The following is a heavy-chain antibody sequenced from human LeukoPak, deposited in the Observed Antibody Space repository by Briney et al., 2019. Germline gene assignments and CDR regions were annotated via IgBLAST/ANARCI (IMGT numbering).Heavy chain of an antibody. Sequence: SETLSLTCTVSGGSISSSSYYWGWIRQPPGKGLEWIGSIYYSGSTYYNPSLKSRVTISVDTSKNQFSLKLSSVTAADTAVYYCARVVLGYCSGGSCYSTTFDYWGQGTLVTVSS. CDR3: ARVVLGYCSGGSCYSTTFDY. V-gene: IGHV4-39*07. D-gene: IGHD2-15*01. CDR1: GGSISSSSYY. CDR2: IYYSGST. J-gene: IGHJ4*02.